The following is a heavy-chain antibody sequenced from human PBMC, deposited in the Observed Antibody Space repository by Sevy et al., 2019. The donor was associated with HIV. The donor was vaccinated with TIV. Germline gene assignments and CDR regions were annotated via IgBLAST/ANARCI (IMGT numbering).Heavy chain of an antibody. CDR1: GFTFSTYT. J-gene: IGHJ6*02. Sequence: GSLRLSCAASGFTFSTYTMSWVRQAPGKGLEWVSAISGSAGNTYYAVFVQGRFTISRDKSKNTLYLQMNSLRAEDTAVYYCAKGDRTFYGLDVWGQGTTVTVSS. CDR3: AKGDRTFYGLDV. CDR2: ISGSAGNT. D-gene: IGHD2-15*01. V-gene: IGHV3-23*01.